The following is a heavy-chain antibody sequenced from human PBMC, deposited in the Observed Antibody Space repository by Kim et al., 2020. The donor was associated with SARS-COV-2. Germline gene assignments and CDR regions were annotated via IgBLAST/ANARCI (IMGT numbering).Heavy chain of an antibody. CDR2: IYYSGST. J-gene: IGHJ3*02. CDR3: ASRIAAAGDSGAFDI. D-gene: IGHD6-13*01. V-gene: IGHV4-31*03. Sequence: SETLSLTCTVSGGSISSGGYYWSWIRQHPGKGLEWIGYIYYSGSTYYNPSLKSRVTISVDTSKNQFSLKLSSVTAADTAVYYCASRIAAAGDSGAFDIWGQGTMVTVSS. CDR1: GGSISSGGYY.